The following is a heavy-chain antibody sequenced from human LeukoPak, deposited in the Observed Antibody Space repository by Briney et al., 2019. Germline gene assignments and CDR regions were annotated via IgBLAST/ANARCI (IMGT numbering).Heavy chain of an antibody. D-gene: IGHD1-7*01. Sequence: GASVKVSCKASGYTFTGYYMHWVRQAPGQGLEWMGRINPNSGGTNYAQKFQGRVTMTRDTSISTAYMELSRLRSDDTAVYYCARASVTGTLHFDYWGRGTLVTVSS. V-gene: IGHV1-2*06. CDR2: INPNSGGT. CDR3: ARASVTGTLHFDY. CDR1: GYTFTGYY. J-gene: IGHJ4*02.